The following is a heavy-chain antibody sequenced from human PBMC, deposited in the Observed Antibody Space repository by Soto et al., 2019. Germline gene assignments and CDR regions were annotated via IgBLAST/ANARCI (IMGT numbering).Heavy chain of an antibody. D-gene: IGHD3-3*01. CDR1: GYSFTSYW. V-gene: IGHV5-51*01. J-gene: IGHJ6*02. CDR2: IYPGDSDT. Sequence: PGESLKISCKGSGYSFTSYWIGWVRQMPGKGLEWMGIIYPGDSDTRYSPSFQGQVTISADKSISTAYLQWSSLKASDTAMYYCASSNFITIFGVPQNYYYYGMDVWGQGTTVTVSS. CDR3: ASSNFITIFGVPQNYYYYGMDV.